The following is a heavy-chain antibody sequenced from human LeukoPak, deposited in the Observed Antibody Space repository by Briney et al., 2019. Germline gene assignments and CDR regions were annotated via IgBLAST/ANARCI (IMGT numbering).Heavy chain of an antibody. CDR2: INHSGST. J-gene: IGHJ4*02. CDR3: ARHRRALIVVVGFDY. Sequence: TSETLSLTCAVYGGSFSGYYWSWIRQPPGKGLEWIGEINHSGSTNYNPSLKSRVTISVDTSKNQFSLKLSSVTAADTAVHYCARHRRALIVVVGFDYWGQGTLVTVSS. CDR1: GGSFSGYY. D-gene: IGHD3-22*01. V-gene: IGHV4-34*01.